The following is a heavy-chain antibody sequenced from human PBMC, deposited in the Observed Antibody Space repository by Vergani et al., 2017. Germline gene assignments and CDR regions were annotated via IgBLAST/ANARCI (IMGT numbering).Heavy chain of an antibody. D-gene: IGHD2-2*01. Sequence: EVQLVESGGSLVQPGGSLRLSCAASGFTFSSYWMHWVRQAPGKGLVWVSRINSDGSSTSYADSVKGRFTISRDNAKNTLYLQMNSLRAEDTAVYYCARDGIVVVPAAMDYYYYYYMDVWGKGP. CDR3: ARDGIVVVPAAMDYYYYYYMDV. V-gene: IGHV3-74*01. CDR2: INSDGSST. CDR1: GFTFSSYW. J-gene: IGHJ6*03.